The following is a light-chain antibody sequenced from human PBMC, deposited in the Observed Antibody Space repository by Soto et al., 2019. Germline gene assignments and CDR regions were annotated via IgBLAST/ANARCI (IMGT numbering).Light chain of an antibody. CDR1: QSISRH. J-gene: IGKJ4*01. V-gene: IGKV1-39*01. CDR3: QQSDTFPLT. Sequence: DIQMTQSPSSLFASVGDRVTISCRARQSISRHLNWYQQKPGKPPKLLIYAASSLQSGVPSRFSGSGSGTDFTLTVSSLQPEDFATYYCQQSDTFPLTFGGGTKVEIK. CDR2: AAS.